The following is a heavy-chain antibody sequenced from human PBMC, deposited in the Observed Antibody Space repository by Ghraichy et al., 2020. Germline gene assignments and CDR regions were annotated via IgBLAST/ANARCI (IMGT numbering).Heavy chain of an antibody. J-gene: IGHJ4*02. CDR3: ASELAPSIVGASSFDY. Sequence: GGSLRLSCAASGFTFSSYGMHWVRQAPGKGLEWVAVIWYDGSNKYYAESVKGRFTISRDNSKNTLYLQMNSLRVEDTAVYYCASELAPSIVGASSFDYWGQGTLVTVSS. CDR1: GFTFSSYG. V-gene: IGHV3-33*01. CDR2: IWYDGSNK. D-gene: IGHD1-26*01.